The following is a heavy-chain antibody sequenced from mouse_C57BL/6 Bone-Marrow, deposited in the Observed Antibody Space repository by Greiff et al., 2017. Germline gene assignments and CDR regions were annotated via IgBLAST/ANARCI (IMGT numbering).Heavy chain of an antibody. CDR1: GFTFSDYG. J-gene: IGHJ2*01. V-gene: IGHV5-17*01. D-gene: IGHD1-1*01. CDR2: ISSGSSTI. CDR3: ARSIRYYFDY. Sequence: EVKLQESGGGLVKPGGSLKLSCAASGFTFSDYGMHWVRQAPEKGLEWVAYISSGSSTIYYADTVKGRFTISRDNAKNTLFLQMTSLRSEDTAMYYCARSIRYYFDYWGQGTTLTVSS.